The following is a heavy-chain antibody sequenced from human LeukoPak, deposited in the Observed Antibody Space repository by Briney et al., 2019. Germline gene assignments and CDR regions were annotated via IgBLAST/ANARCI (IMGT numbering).Heavy chain of an antibody. CDR1: GFTFRSYW. J-gene: IGHJ4*02. CDR3: ARLGSQGGVAALDY. Sequence: GGSLRLSCAACGFTFRSYWMHWVRQAPGKGLVWVSRINSDGSSTSYADSVKGRYTISRDNAKNTLYLQMNSLRAEDTAVYYCARLGSQGGVAALDYWGQGTLVTVSS. V-gene: IGHV3-74*01. D-gene: IGHD6-25*01. CDR2: INSDGSST.